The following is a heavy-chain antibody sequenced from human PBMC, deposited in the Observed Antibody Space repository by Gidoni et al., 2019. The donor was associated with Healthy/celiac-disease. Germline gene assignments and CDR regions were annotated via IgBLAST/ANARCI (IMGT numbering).Heavy chain of an antibody. D-gene: IGHD3-3*01. CDR3: AGKDYDFWSGYLSSNWFDP. CDR1: GGSISSSSYY. V-gene: IGHV4-39*01. CDR2: IYYSGST. J-gene: IGHJ5*02. Sequence: QLQLQESGPGLVQPSETLSLTCTVSGGSISSSSYYWGWIRQPPGKGLAWIGSIYYSGSTYYNPSLKSRVTISVDTSKNQFSRKLSSVTAADTAVYYCAGKDYDFWSGYLSSNWFDPWGQGTLVTVSS.